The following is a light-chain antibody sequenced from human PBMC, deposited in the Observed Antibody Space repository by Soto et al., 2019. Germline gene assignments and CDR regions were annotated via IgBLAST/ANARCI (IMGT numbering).Light chain of an antibody. J-gene: IGKJ4*01. CDR1: QDISTY. CDR2: DAS. V-gene: IGKV3-11*01. CDR3: QQRSNWPLT. Sequence: IVLTQSPASLSVSPGERATLSCRASQDISTYLAWYQQKPGQAPRLLIYDASNRATGIPARFSGSGSGTDFTLTISSLEPEDFAVYYCQQRSNWPLTFGGGTKVEIK.